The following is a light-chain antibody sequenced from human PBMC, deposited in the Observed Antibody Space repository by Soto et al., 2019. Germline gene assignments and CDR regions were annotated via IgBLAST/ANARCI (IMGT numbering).Light chain of an antibody. Sequence: DIQLTQSPSFLSASVGDRVTITCRASQGIASYLAWYQQKPGKAPKLLIYAASTLQSGVPSRFSGSGSGTEFTLTISSLRPEDFATYYCQQRNSYPITFGQGTRLEIK. J-gene: IGKJ5*01. CDR1: QGIASY. V-gene: IGKV1-9*01. CDR2: AAS. CDR3: QQRNSYPIT.